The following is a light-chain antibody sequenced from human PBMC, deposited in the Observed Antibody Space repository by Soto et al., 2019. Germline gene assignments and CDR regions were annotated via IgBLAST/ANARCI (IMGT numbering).Light chain of an antibody. J-gene: IGKJ1*01. CDR1: QSVSNSY. CDR3: QHYGSSPRGT. V-gene: IGKV3-20*01. Sequence: VLTQSPGTLSLSTGERATLSCRASQSVSNSYLAWYQPKPGQAPRLLIYGASSRATGIPDRFRASGSGTGFTLTISRLESEDFAVYYCQHYGSSPRGTFGQGTKVDIK. CDR2: GAS.